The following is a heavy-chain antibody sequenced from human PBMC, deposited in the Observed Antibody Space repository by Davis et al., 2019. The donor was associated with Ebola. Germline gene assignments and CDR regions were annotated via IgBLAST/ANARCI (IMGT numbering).Heavy chain of an antibody. D-gene: IGHD2-2*01. Sequence: PGGSLRLSCAASGFTFSSYWMHWVRHVPGKGLVWVSRINPDGSFTDYADSVRGRFSVSRDSTNNTLYLQMDSLRAEDTAVYYCARSSYQPDYWGQGTLVTVSS. V-gene: IGHV3-74*01. CDR1: GFTFSSYW. J-gene: IGHJ4*02. CDR2: INPDGSFT. CDR3: ARSSYQPDY.